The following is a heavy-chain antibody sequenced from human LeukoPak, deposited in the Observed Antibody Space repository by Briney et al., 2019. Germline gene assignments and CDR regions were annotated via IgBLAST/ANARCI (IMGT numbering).Heavy chain of an antibody. J-gene: IGHJ4*02. CDR1: GGSISSSSYY. Sequence: SETLSLTCTVSGGSISSSSYYWGWIRQPPGKGLEWIGSIYYSGSTYYNPSLKSRVTIPVDTSKNQFSLRPSSVTAADTAVYYCARYDVWGSYRAFDYWGQGTLVTVSS. CDR2: IYYSGST. V-gene: IGHV4-39*07. CDR3: ARYDVWGSYRAFDY. D-gene: IGHD3-16*02.